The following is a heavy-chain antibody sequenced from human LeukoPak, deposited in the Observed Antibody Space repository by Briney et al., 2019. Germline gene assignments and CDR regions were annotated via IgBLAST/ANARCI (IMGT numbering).Heavy chain of an antibody. D-gene: IGHD6-13*01. Sequence: GGSLRLSCAASGFNFASHWMHWVRQTPGKGLVWVSRINSGGSGTSYADSVEGRFTISRDNAMNSLYLQMNSLRAEDTAIYYCARSLPYGTTWYGRSDFWGQGTLVTVSS. CDR2: INSGGSGT. CDR3: ARSLPYGTTWYGRSDF. CDR1: GFNFASHW. J-gene: IGHJ4*02. V-gene: IGHV3-74*01.